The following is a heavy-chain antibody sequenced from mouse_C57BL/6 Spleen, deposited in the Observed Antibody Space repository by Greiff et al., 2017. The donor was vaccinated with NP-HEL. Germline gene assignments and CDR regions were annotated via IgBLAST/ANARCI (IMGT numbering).Heavy chain of an antibody. J-gene: IGHJ4*01. CDR1: GYSITSGYY. V-gene: IGHV3-6*01. Sequence: ESGPGLVKPSQSLSLTCSVTGYSITSGYYWNWIRQFPGNKLEWMGYISYDGSNNYNPSLKNRISITRDTSKNQFFLKLNSVTTEDTATYYCARAHGAMDYWGQGTSVTVSS. CDR2: ISYDGSN. CDR3: ARAHGAMDY.